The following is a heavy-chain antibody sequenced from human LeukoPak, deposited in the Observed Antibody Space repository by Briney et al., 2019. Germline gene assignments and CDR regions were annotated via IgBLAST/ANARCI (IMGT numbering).Heavy chain of an antibody. V-gene: IGHV1-2*02. D-gene: IGHD2-15*01. Sequence: GASVKVSCKASGYTFTDYYMHWVRQAPGQGLEWMGWISPNTGVTNYAQKFQGRVTMTRDTSVNTAYMEVSRLRSDDTAVYYCARERRGGFNFDYWGQGTLVTVSS. J-gene: IGHJ4*02. CDR3: ARERRGGFNFDY. CDR1: GYTFTDYY. CDR2: ISPNTGVT.